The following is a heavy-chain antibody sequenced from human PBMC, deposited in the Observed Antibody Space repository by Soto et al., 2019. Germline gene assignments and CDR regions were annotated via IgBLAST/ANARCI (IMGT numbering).Heavy chain of an antibody. D-gene: IGHD5-12*01. J-gene: IGHJ5*02. V-gene: IGHV6-1*01. CDR3: AKGDNLGPKTGYAFDP. Sequence: QVQLQQSGPGLVKPSQTLSLTCAISGDSVSSNTASWNWIRQSPSRGLEWLGRTYFRSKWYNDYAVLVKSRIIINPDTSNNQFSLQLNSVTPEGTAVYFCAKGDNLGPKTGYAFDPWGQGIMVTVSS. CDR1: GDSVSSNTAS. CDR2: TYFRSKWYN.